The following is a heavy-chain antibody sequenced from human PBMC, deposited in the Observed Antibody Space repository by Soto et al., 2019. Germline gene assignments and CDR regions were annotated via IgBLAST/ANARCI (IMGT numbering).Heavy chain of an antibody. D-gene: IGHD3-3*01. CDR2: ISDSGRTI. Sequence: GGSLSLSCAASGFTFSSYAMSWVRQAPGKGLEWVSAISDSGRTIYYADSVKGRFTVSRDNAQNSLFLQMNSLRAEDTAVYYCARDLLHYDFWSGYSAYFYYGMDVWGPGTTVTVSS. V-gene: IGHV3-23*01. CDR3: ARDLLHYDFWSGYSAYFYYGMDV. CDR1: GFTFSSYA. J-gene: IGHJ6*02.